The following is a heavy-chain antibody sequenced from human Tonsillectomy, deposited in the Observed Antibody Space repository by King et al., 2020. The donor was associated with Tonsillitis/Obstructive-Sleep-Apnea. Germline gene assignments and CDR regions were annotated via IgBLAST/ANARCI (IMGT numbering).Heavy chain of an antibody. Sequence: QLVQSGAEVKKPGASVKVSCKASGYTFTSYYMHWVRQAPGQGLEWVGIINPSDSGTNYAQRFQGRVTLTRDTSTSTVHMELSSLRSADTAVYYCAREALAAAGTILDYWGQGTLVTVSS. CDR3: AREALAAAGTILDY. CDR1: GYTFTSYY. CDR2: INPSDSGT. D-gene: IGHD6-13*01. J-gene: IGHJ4*02. V-gene: IGHV1-46*01.